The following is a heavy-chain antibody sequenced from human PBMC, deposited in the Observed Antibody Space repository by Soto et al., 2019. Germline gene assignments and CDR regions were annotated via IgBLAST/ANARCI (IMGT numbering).Heavy chain of an antibody. CDR2: IKSKTDGGTT. CDR3: TTATRLLWFGEPNYYGMDV. CDR1: GFTFSNAW. D-gene: IGHD3-10*01. Sequence: EVQLVESGGGLVKPGGSLRLSCAASGFTFSNAWMNWARQAPGKGLEWVGRIKSKTDGGTTDYAAPVKGRFTISRDDSKNTLYLQMNSLKTEDTAVYYCTTATRLLWFGEPNYYGMDVWGQGTTVTVSS. V-gene: IGHV3-15*07. J-gene: IGHJ6*02.